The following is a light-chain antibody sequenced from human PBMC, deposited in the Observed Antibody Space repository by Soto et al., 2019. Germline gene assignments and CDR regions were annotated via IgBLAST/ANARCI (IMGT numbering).Light chain of an antibody. CDR2: XVS. J-gene: IGLJ1*01. CDR1: SSDVGGYKY. CDR3: SSYTSSVNYV. Sequence: QSVLTQPASVSGSPGQSITISCTGTSSDVGGYKYVSWYQQHPGKAPKLMIXXVSNRPSGVSNRFSGYKSGNTASLTISGVQAEDEADYYCSSYTSSVNYVFGTGTKLTVL. V-gene: IGLV2-14*03.